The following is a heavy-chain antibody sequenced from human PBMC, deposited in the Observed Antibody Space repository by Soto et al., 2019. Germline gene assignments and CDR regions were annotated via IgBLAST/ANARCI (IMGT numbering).Heavy chain of an antibody. CDR3: ARGRRDIVVVPVAPYYFDY. CDR2: IYSGGST. V-gene: IGHV3-66*01. J-gene: IGHJ4*02. D-gene: IGHD2-2*01. CDR1: GFTVSSNY. Sequence: GGSLRLSCAASGFTVSSNYMSWVRQAPGKGLEWVSVIYSGGSTYYADSVKGRFTISRDNSKNTLYLQMNSLRAEDTAVYYCARGRRDIVVVPVAPYYFDYWGQGTLVTVSS.